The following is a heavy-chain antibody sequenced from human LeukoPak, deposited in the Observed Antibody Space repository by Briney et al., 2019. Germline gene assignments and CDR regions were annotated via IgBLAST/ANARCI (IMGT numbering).Heavy chain of an antibody. D-gene: IGHD5-12*01. CDR1: GYTFTSYD. CDR3: ARSYSGYDYLSASGYYYGMDV. Sequence: ASVKVSCKASGYTFTSYDINWMRQATGQGLEWMRWMNPNSGNTGYAQKFQGRVTMTRNTSISTAYMELSSLRSEDTAVYYCARSYSGYDYLSASGYYYGMDVWGQGTTVTVSS. J-gene: IGHJ6*02. V-gene: IGHV1-8*01. CDR2: MNPNSGNT.